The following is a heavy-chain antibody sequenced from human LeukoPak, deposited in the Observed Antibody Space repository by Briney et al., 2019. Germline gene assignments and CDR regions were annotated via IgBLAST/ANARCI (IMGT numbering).Heavy chain of an antibody. D-gene: IGHD1-26*01. V-gene: IGHV1-69*15. J-gene: IGHJ4*02. CDR2: IIPIFGTA. Sequence: EASVKVSCKASGGTFSSYAISWVRQAPGQGLEWMGRIIPIFGTANYAQKFQGRVTITADESTSTAYMELSSLRSEDTAVYYCASPPRGYSGSHFDYWGQGTLVTVSS. CDR1: GGTFSSYA. CDR3: ASPPRGYSGSHFDY.